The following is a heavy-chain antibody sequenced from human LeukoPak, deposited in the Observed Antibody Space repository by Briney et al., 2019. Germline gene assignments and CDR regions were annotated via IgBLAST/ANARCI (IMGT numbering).Heavy chain of an antibody. V-gene: IGHV4-4*07. CDR1: GGSITIYY. J-gene: IGHJ4*02. D-gene: IGHD3-22*01. CDR2: IDTSGST. Sequence: PSETLSLTCTVSGGSITIYYWSWIRQPAGRGLEWIGRIDTSGSTNYNPSLKSRVTISVDTSKNQFSLKLSSVTAADTAVYYCARGGRAAVVAFDYWGQGTLVTVSS. CDR3: ARGGRAAVVAFDY.